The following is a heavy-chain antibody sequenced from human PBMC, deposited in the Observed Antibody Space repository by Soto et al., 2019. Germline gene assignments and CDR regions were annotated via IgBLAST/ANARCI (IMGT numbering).Heavy chain of an antibody. CDR1: GFTFNNYA. V-gene: IGHV3-23*01. Sequence: EVQLLESGGGLVQPGGSLRLSCAASGFTFNNYAMTWVRQAPGKGLEWVSAISGGGDTTSYADSVKGRFTVSRDGSKNTLYRQMSSLRAEDTALYYCANGRGGSGSLTPRVDVWGQGTLVTVSS. J-gene: IGHJ4*02. CDR2: ISGGGDTT. CDR3: ANGRGGSGSLTPRVDV. D-gene: IGHD3-10*01.